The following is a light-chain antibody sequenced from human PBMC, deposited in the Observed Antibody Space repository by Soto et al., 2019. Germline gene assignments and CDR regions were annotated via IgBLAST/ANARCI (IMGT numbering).Light chain of an antibody. V-gene: IGKV1-5*01. J-gene: IGKJ2*01. CDR2: DAS. CDR1: QSVSRR. CDR3: HTYNSYSLHT. Sequence: DIQMTQSPSTLSASVGDRITITCRASQSVSRRLAWYQQKPGKAPKLLIYDASSLESGVPSRFSGRGSGTEFPLAISSLQPDDCATYYCHTYNSYSLHTFGPGTKLEIK.